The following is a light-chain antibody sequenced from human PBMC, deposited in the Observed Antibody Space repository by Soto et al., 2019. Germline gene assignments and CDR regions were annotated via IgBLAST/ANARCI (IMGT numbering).Light chain of an antibody. Sequence: DIQMTQSPSTLSASVGDRVTITCRASQSISDWLAWYQQKPGKAPKLLIYDASTLQSGVPSRFSGSGSGTAFTLTISSLQPDEFATYYCQEYKSATFGQGTKLEIE. V-gene: IGKV1-5*01. J-gene: IGKJ2*01. CDR3: QEYKSAT. CDR2: DAS. CDR1: QSISDW.